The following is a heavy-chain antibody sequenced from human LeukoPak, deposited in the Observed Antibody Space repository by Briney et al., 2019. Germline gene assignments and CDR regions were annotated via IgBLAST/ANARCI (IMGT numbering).Heavy chain of an antibody. V-gene: IGHV4-59*01. CDR1: GGSISSYY. CDR2: IYYSGST. Sequence: SETLSLTCTVSGGSISSYYWSWIRQPPGKGLEWIGYIYYSGSTNYNPSLKSRVTISVGTSKNQFSLKLSSVTAADTAVYYCARDGSFMVRGVRNLYFDYWGQGTLVTVSS. CDR3: ARDGSFMVRGVRNLYFDY. J-gene: IGHJ4*02. D-gene: IGHD3-10*01.